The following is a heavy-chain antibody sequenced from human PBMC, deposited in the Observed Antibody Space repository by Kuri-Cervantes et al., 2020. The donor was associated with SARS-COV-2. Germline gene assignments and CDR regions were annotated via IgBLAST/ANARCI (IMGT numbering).Heavy chain of an antibody. J-gene: IGHJ6*02. CDR2: FDPQSDEK. CDR1: GHTLTELP. D-gene: IGHD3-10*01. V-gene: IGHV1-24*01. CDR3: ARGMVRGIIQYYYYAMDV. Sequence: ASVKVSCKVSGHTLTELPMHWVRQAPGKGLEWMGSFDPQSDEKIYAQKFEGRVTMTEDTSTDTAYLELSSLRSEDTAVYYCARGMVRGIIQYYYYAMDVWGQGTTVTVSS.